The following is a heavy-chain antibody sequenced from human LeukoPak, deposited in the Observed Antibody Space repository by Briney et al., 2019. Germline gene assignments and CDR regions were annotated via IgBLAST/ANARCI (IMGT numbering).Heavy chain of an antibody. CDR1: GYTFTGYY. V-gene: IGHV1-2*02. D-gene: IGHD6-13*01. Sequence: ASVKVSCKASGYTFTGYYMHWVRQAPGQGLEWMGWINPNSGGTNYAQKFQGRVTMIRDTSISTAYMELSRLRSDDTAVYYCARVRGVAAARGAFDIWGQGTMVTVSS. J-gene: IGHJ3*02. CDR2: INPNSGGT. CDR3: ARVRGVAAARGAFDI.